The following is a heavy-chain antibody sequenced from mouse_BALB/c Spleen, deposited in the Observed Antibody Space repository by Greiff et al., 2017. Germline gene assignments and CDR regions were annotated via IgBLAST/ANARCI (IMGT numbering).Heavy chain of an antibody. Sequence: DVKLVESGGGLVQPGGSRKLSCAASGFTFSSFGMHWVRQAPEKGLEWVAYISSGSSTIYYADTVKGRFTISRDNPKNTLFLQMTSLRSEDTAMYYCARSFIITTFDYWGQGTTLTVSS. CDR2: ISSGSSTI. J-gene: IGHJ2*01. D-gene: IGHD1-2*01. V-gene: IGHV5-17*02. CDR1: GFTFSSFG. CDR3: ARSFIITTFDY.